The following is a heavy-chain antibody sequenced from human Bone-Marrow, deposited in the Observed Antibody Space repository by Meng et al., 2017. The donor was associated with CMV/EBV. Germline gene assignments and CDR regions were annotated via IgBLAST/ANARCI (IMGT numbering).Heavy chain of an antibody. CDR3: ARGRVCISSWYYLGPGAFDY. D-gene: IGHD6-13*01. J-gene: IGHJ4*02. CDR2: INHSGST. CDR1: GGSFSGYY. Sequence: SETLSLTCAVYGGSFSGYYWSWIRQPPGKGLEWIGEINHSGSTNYNPSLKGRVTISVDTSKNQFSLKLSSVTAADTAVYYCARGRVCISSWYYLGPGAFDYWGQGTLVTVSS. V-gene: IGHV4-34*01.